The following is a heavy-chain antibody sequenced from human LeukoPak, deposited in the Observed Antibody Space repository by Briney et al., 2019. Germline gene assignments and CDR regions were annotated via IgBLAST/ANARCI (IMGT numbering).Heavy chain of an antibody. V-gene: IGHV3-21*01. Sequence: GGSLRLSCAASGLTFSSYSMNWVRKSPGKGLEWVSSISISSSYIYYADSVKGRFTISRDNDKNPLCLQMNSLRAEDTAVYYCARGLYCSSTSCYPHFDYWGQGTLVTVSS. D-gene: IGHD2-2*01. J-gene: IGHJ4*02. CDR2: ISISSSYI. CDR1: GLTFSSYS. CDR3: ARGLYCSSTSCYPHFDY.